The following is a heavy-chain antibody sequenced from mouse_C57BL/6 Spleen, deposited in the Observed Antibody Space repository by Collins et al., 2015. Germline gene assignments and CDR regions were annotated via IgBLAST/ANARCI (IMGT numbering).Heavy chain of an antibody. Sequence: QVQLQQSGPELVKPGASVKISCKASGYAFSSSWMNWVKQRPGQGLEWIGRIYPGDGDTNYNGKFKGKATLTADKSSSTAYMQLSSLTSVDSAVYFCARHYYGSTVFDYWGPRHHSHSLL. CDR2: IYPGDGDT. CDR3: ARHYYGSTVFDY. J-gene: IGHJ2*01. CDR1: GYAFSSSW. V-gene: IGHV1-82*01. D-gene: IGHD1-1*01.